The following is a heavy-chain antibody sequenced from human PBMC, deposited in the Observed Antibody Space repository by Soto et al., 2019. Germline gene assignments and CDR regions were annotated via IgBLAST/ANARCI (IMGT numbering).Heavy chain of an antibody. D-gene: IGHD1-26*01. CDR1: GGSISSGGYY. Sequence: QVQLQESGPGLVKPSQTLSLTCTVSGGSISSGGYYWSWIRQHPGKGLEWIGYIYNSGSTYYNPSLKSRLTFLVDTSKNQFSLKLSSVTAADTAVYYCARSTAPPGNWLDPWGQGTLVTVSS. CDR3: ARSTAPPGNWLDP. J-gene: IGHJ5*02. V-gene: IGHV4-31*03. CDR2: IYNSGST.